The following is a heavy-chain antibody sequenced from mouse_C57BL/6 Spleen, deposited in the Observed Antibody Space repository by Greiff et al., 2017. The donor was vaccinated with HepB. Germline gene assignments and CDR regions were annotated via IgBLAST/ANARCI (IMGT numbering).Heavy chain of an antibody. CDR1: GFTFSDYY. CDR3: ARAWNYYYEYYFDY. Sequence: EVKLMESEGGLVQPGSSMKLSCTASGFTFSDYYMAWVRQVPEKGLEWVANINYDGSSTYYLDSLKSRFIISRDNAMNILYLQMSSLNSEDTATYYCARAWNYYYEYYFDYWGQGTTRTVSS. J-gene: IGHJ2*01. CDR2: INYDGSST. V-gene: IGHV5-16*01. D-gene: IGHD2-4*01.